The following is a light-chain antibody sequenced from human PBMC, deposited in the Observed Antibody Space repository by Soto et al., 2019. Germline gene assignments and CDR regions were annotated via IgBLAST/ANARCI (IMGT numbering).Light chain of an antibody. J-gene: IGLJ2*01. CDR2: ENN. Sequence: QSVLTQPPSVSAAPGQKVTISCSGSSSNIGNNYVSWYQQFPGTAPKVLIHENNKRPSGIPDRFSGSKSGTSATLGITGLQTGDEADYYCGTWDTSLSAVVFGGGTKLTVL. V-gene: IGLV1-51*02. CDR1: SSNIGNNY. CDR3: GTWDTSLSAVV.